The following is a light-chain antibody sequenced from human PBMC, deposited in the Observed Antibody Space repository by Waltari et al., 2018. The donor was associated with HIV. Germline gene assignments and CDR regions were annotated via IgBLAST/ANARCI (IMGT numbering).Light chain of an antibody. CDR2: RDN. CDR3: QSAGSSGTSVI. J-gene: IGLJ2*01. Sequence: SSDLTQARSVSVSPGQTASITCSGHELANQYVHWYREKAGQAHVWVIHRDNERPLGIPERISGSKSGILATLTISGVLAEDEADYFCQSAGSSGTSVIFGGGTTLTVL. V-gene: IGLV3-25*03. CDR1: ELANQY.